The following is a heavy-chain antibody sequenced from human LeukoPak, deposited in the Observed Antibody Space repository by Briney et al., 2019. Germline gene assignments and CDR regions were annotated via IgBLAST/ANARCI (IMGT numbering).Heavy chain of an antibody. D-gene: IGHD1-26*01. Sequence: PGGSLRLSCAASGFTFSTSWMTWVRQAPGKGLEWVANIKQDGSEKYYVDSVKGRFAVSRDNSKNTLYLQMNSLRAEDTAVYYCARDVGYGMDVWGQGTTVTVSS. J-gene: IGHJ6*02. V-gene: IGHV3-7*01. CDR2: IKQDGSEK. CDR3: ARDVGYGMDV. CDR1: GFTFSTSW.